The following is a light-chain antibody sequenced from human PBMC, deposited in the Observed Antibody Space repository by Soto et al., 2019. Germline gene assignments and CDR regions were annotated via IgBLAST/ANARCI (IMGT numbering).Light chain of an antibody. V-gene: IGLV2-8*01. Sequence: QSALTQPPSAPGSPGQSVTISCTGTSSDVGGYNYVSWYQQHPGKAPKLMIYEISKRPSGVPDRFSGSKSGNTGSLSVSVLQAVDEADDYCSSYAGSCRVVFGGGSKRTVL. CDR3: SSYAGSCRVV. J-gene: IGLJ2*01. CDR1: SSDVGGYNY. CDR2: EIS.